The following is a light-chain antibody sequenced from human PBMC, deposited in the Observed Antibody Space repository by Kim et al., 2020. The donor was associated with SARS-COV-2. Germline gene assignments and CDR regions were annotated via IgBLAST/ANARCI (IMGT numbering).Light chain of an antibody. CDR2: GAS. CDR1: QDISNS. Sequence: DIQMTQSPSALSASVGDRVTITCRASQDISNSLAWYQQKPGKVPKLLIYGASTLQSGVPSRFSGSGSGTDFTLTISGLQPEDVASYYCQEYNNDPRTFGQGTKVDIK. CDR3: QEYNNDPRT. V-gene: IGKV1-27*01. J-gene: IGKJ1*01.